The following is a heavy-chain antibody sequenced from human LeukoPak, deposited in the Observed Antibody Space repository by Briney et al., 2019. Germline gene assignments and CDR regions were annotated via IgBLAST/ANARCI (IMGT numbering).Heavy chain of an antibody. D-gene: IGHD2-2*01. J-gene: IGHJ6*02. CDR1: GGSISSGGNS. V-gene: IGHV4-30-2*01. CDR2: IYHSGST. CDR3: ARALGPYCSSTSCNRVLYYYYGMDV. Sequence: SQTLSLTCAVSGGSISSGGNSWSWIRQPPGKGLEWIGYIYHSGSTYYNPSLKSRVTISVDRSKNQFSLKLSSVTAADTAVYYCARALGPYCSSTSCNRVLYYYYGMDVWGQETTVTVSS.